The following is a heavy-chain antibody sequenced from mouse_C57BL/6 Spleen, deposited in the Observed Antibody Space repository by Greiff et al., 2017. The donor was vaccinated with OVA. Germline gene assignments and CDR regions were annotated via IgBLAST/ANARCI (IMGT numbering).Heavy chain of an antibody. Sequence: PGDGDTNYNGKFKGKATLTADKSSSTAHMQLSSLTSEDSAVYFCARVSDGFAYWGQGTLVTVSA. CDR3: ARVSDGFAY. J-gene: IGHJ3*01. V-gene: IGHV1-80*01. CDR2: PGDGDT.